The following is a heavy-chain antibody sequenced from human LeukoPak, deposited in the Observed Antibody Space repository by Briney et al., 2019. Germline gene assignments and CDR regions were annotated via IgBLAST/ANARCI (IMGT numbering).Heavy chain of an antibody. Sequence: PGGSLRLSCAASGFTFSNYGMHWVRQAPGKGLEWVAFIRYDGSNKYYADSVKGRFTISRDYSKNTLYLQMNSLKTEDTAVYYCASGPTIYWGFDYWGQGTLVTVSS. CDR3: ASGPTIYWGFDY. V-gene: IGHV3-30*02. J-gene: IGHJ4*02. CDR1: GFTFSNYG. D-gene: IGHD7-27*01. CDR2: IRYDGSNK.